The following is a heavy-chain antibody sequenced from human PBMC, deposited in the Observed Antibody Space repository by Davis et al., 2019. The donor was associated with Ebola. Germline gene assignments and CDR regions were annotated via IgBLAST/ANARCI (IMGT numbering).Heavy chain of an antibody. Sequence: GSLRLSCAVYGGSFSGYYWSWIRQPPGKGLEWIGEINHSGSTNYNPSLKSRVTISVDTSKNQFSLKLSSVTAADTAVYYCARGDIVLMVYATTRVHVRFDPWGQGTLVTVSS. CDR3: ARGDIVLMVYATTRVHVRFDP. V-gene: IGHV4-34*01. J-gene: IGHJ5*02. CDR2: INHSGST. CDR1: GGSFSGYY. D-gene: IGHD2-8*01.